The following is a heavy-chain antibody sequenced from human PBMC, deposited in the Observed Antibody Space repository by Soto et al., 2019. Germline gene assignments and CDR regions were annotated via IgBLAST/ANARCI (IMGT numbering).Heavy chain of an antibody. CDR2: ISKDGSHK. CDR1: GFSFSRYA. J-gene: IGHJ4*02. CDR3: ARSRSGAVADSFDF. D-gene: IGHD3-10*01. V-gene: IGHV3-30*04. Sequence: GGSMRLSCAASGFSFSRYAIHWVRQAPGKGLEWVAVISKDGSHKYYLDSVKGRFTISRDNSKNILYLQMNSPRDEDTAVYYCARSRSGAVADSFDFWGQGTLVTVSS.